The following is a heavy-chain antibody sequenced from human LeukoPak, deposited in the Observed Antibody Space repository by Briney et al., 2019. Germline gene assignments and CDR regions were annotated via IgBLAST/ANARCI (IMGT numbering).Heavy chain of an antibody. J-gene: IGHJ4*02. V-gene: IGHV4-59*08. CDR1: GGSISSYY. D-gene: IGHD2-21*02. Sequence: SETLSLTCTVSGGSISSYYWSWIRQPPGKGLEWIAYIHYNGYTNYNPSLKSRVTISVDTSKKQFSLKLSSVTAADSAVYYCARYYCGGDCYSGYFDYWGQGTLVTVSS. CDR3: ARYYCGGDCYSGYFDY. CDR2: IHYNGYT.